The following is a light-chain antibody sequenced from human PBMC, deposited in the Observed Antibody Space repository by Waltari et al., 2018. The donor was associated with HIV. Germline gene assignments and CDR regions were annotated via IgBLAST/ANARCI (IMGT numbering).Light chain of an antibody. V-gene: IGLV3-19*01. J-gene: IGLJ2*01. Sequence: SSELTQDPAVSVALGQTVRITCPGDSIRTYYATWYQQKPGQAPLLVIFDKNNRPSGIPDRFSGSSSGNTASLTITGTQAEDEGDYYCNSRDKSGNFVVFGGGTKLTVL. CDR1: SIRTYY. CDR2: DKN. CDR3: NSRDKSGNFVV.